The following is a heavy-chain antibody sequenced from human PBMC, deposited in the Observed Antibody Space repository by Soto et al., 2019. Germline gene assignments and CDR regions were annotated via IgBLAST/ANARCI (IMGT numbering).Heavy chain of an antibody. CDR1: EFSFDDYA. D-gene: IGHD6-13*01. CDR3: AKASVWYPYFDS. V-gene: IGHV3-23*01. CDR2: ITFTVVST. Sequence: GGSLRLSCAASEFSFDDYAMSWVRQAPGKGLEWVSSITFTVVSTYYADSVKGRFTISRDNSKDTLYLQMNSLRAEDTAIYYCAKASVWYPYFDSWGQGTLVTVSS. J-gene: IGHJ4*02.